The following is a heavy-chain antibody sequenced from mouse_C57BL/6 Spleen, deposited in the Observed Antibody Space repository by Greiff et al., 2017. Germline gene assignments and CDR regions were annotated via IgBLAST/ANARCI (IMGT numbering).Heavy chain of an antibody. CDR3: ASPYAMDY. J-gene: IGHJ4*01. V-gene: IGHV1-64*01. CDR1: GYTFTSYW. CDR2: IHPNSGST. Sequence: VQLQESGAELVKPGASVKLSCKASGYTFTSYWMHWVKQRPGQGLEWIGMIHPNSGSTNYNEKFKSKATLTVDKSSSTAYMQLSSLTSEDSAVYYCASPYAMDYWGQGTSVTVSS.